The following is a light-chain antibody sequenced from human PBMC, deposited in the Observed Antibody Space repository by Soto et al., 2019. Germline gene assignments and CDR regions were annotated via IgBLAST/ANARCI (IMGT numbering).Light chain of an antibody. CDR1: KLVDKY. CDR2: HDA. CDR3: QAWDSSTSVV. J-gene: IGLJ2*01. V-gene: IGLV3-1*01. Sequence: SSELTQPPSVSVSPGQTATITCSGEKLVDKYVCWYQQKPGQSPVLVIYHDAKRPSGIPERFSGSNSGNTATLTISGTQAMDEADYYCQAWDSSTSVVFGGGTKLTVL.